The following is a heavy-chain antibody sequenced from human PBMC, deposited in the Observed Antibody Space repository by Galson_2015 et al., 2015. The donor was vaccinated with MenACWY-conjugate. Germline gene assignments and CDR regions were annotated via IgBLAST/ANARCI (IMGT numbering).Heavy chain of an antibody. V-gene: IGHV3-23*01. J-gene: IGHJ4*01. CDR1: GFTFSDYA. CDR3: ARNLYDPWYYFDH. D-gene: IGHD1-14*01. CDR2: ISGSGDTT. Sequence: SLRLSCAASGFTFSDYAMTWVRQAPGRGLEWVSGISGSGDTTYYADPVKGRFAISRDNSKNTLSLQMNGLRAEDTGVYFCARNLYDPWYYFDHWRHGVLVTVSS.